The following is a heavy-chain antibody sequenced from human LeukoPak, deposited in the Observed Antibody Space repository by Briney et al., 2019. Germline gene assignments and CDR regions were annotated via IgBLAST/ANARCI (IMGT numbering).Heavy chain of an antibody. CDR1: GGSISSYY. V-gene: IGHV4-59*08. CDR2: IYYSGST. J-gene: IGHJ4*02. Sequence: SETLSLTCTVSGGSISSYYCSWIRQPPGKGLEWIGYIYYSGSTSYNPSLKSRVTISVDTSKNQFSLKLSSVTAADTAVYFCVRLGIGVVPSAMLGDYYFDYWGQGTLVTVSS. CDR3: VRLGIGVVPSAMLGDYYFDY. D-gene: IGHD2-2*01.